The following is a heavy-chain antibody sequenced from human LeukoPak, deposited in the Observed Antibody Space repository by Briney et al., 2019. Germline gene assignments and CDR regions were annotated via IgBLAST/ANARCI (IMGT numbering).Heavy chain of an antibody. V-gene: IGHV3-21*01. D-gene: IGHD3-22*01. J-gene: IGHJ4*02. CDR1: GFTLSSYS. CDR2: IRGDSTDI. CDR3: ARRGYSDSSGYDY. Sequence: GGSLRLSCAASGFTLSSYSMNWVRQAPGKGLEWVSSIRGDSTDIYYADSVMGRSTISRDNAKNSLYLQINSLRAEDTAIYYCARRGYSDSSGYDYWGQGTLVTVSS.